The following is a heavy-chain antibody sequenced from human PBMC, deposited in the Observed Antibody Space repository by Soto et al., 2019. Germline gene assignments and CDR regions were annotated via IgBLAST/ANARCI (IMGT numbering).Heavy chain of an antibody. D-gene: IGHD2-2*01. Sequence: PGGSLRLSCTVSGFAFNNYGINWVRQAPGKGLEWVSSISKSDYTYYSDSVKGRFAISRDNAKSSVSLQMNTLRLEDTAVYYRAREDSIIIPAVSDFWGRGTLVTVSS. CDR2: ISKSDYT. J-gene: IGHJ4*02. CDR1: GFAFNNYG. V-gene: IGHV3-21*01. CDR3: AREDSIIIPAVSDF.